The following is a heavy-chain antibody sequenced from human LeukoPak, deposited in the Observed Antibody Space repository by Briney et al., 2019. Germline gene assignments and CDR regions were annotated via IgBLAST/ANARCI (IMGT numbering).Heavy chain of an antibody. V-gene: IGHV4-59*01. D-gene: IGHD6-13*01. CDR3: VRSPGRSLVPYYFDY. J-gene: IGHJ4*02. CDR2: IYYSGST. CDR1: GGSISSYY. Sequence: SETLSLTCTVSGGSISSYYWSWIRQPPGKGLEWIGYIYYSGSTNYNPSLKSRVTISVDTSKNQFSLKLSSVTAADTAVYYCVRSPGRSLVPYYFDYWGQGTLVTVSS.